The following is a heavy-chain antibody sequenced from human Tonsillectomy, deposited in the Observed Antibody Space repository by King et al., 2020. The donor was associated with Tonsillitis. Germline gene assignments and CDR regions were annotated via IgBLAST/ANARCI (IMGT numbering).Heavy chain of an antibody. J-gene: IGHJ4*02. V-gene: IGHV1-8*01. CDR3: ARALPGDRDYADY. CDR1: GYTFSTYD. CDR2: MNPKSGNT. D-gene: IGHD4-17*01. Sequence: QLVQSGAEVKKPGASVKVSCKASGYTFSTYDINWVRQATGQGLEWMGWMNPKSGNTGYAQKFQGRVTMTRNTSISTAYMELSSLSSEDTAVYYCARALPGDRDYADYWGQGTLVTVSS.